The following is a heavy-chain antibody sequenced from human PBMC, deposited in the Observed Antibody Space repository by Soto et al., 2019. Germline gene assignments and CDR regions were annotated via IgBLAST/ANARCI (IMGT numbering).Heavy chain of an antibody. V-gene: IGHV3-30-3*01. Sequence: QVQLVESGGGVVQPGRSLRLSCAASGFTFSSYAMHWVRQAPGKGLEWVAVISYDGSNKYYADSVKGRFTISRDNSKNTLYLQMNSLRAEDTAVYYCARDRETYFDYWGQGTLVTVSS. CDR2: ISYDGSNK. CDR3: ARDRETYFDY. J-gene: IGHJ4*02. CDR1: GFTFSSYA. D-gene: IGHD3-10*01.